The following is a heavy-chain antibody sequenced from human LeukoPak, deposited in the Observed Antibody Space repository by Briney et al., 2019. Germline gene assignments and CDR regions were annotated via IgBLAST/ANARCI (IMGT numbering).Heavy chain of an antibody. CDR2: IKQDGSEK. J-gene: IGHJ5*02. Sequence: GGSLRLSCAASGFTFSSYWMSWVRQAPGKGLEWVANIKQDGSEKYYVDSVKGRFTISRDNAKNSPYLQMNSLRAEDTAVYYCARDWKYYDFWSGYHNWFDPWGQGTLVTVSS. CDR1: GFTFSSYW. D-gene: IGHD3-3*01. V-gene: IGHV3-7*01. CDR3: ARDWKYYDFWSGYHNWFDP.